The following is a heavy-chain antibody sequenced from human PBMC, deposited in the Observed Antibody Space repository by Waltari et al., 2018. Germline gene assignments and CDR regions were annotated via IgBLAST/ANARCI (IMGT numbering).Heavy chain of an antibody. CDR3: ARLRREYLYEGLDV. Sequence: QVQLQESGPGLVKPSETLALTCTVSGASMSRYYWNWIRQAPGNGLEWIGYVFYTGKTPYNPSLKSRVTILVDTSKNQFSLELNSVTAADTAVYFCARLRREYLYEGLDVWGQGTAVSVSS. J-gene: IGHJ6*02. CDR2: VFYTGKT. V-gene: IGHV4-59*01. CDR1: GASMSRYY. D-gene: IGHD2-2*02.